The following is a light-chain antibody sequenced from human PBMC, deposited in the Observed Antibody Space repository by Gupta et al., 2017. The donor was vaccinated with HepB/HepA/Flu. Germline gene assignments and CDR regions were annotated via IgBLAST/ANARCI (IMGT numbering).Light chain of an antibody. CDR2: QDS. J-gene: IGLJ2*01. CDR1: KLGDKY. CDR3: QAWDSSTVV. V-gene: IGLV3-1*01. Sequence: SSELTQPRPASVSPGQTARIPCPGDKLGDKYACWYQQKPGQSPVLVIYQDSKRPSGIPERFSGSNSGNTATLTISGTQAMDEADYYCQAWDSSTVVFGGGTKLTVL.